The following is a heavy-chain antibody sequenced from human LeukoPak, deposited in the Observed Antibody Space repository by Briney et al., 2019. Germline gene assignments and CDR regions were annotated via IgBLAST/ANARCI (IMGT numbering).Heavy chain of an antibody. Sequence: GASVKVSCKASGYTFTTYGISWVRQAPGQGLEWMGWISGYNGNTNYAQKFQGRVTMTTDTSTTTAYMELSRLRFDDTAVYYCATVLGDSSSWQTHFDYWGQGTLVTVSS. V-gene: IGHV1-18*01. CDR2: ISGYNGNT. J-gene: IGHJ4*02. D-gene: IGHD6-13*01. CDR3: ATVLGDSSSWQTHFDY. CDR1: GYTFTTYG.